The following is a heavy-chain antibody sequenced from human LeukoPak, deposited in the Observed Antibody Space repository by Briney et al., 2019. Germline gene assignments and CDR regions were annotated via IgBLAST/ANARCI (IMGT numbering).Heavy chain of an antibody. CDR1: GYTFTSYD. Sequence: ASVKVSFKSSGYTFTSYDINWVRQATGQGLELMGLMNPNSGNTGYAQKFQGRVTMTRNTSISTAYMELSSLRSEDTAVYYCVLVFVWLFAIAAFDIWGQGTMVTVSS. CDR2: MNPNSGNT. V-gene: IGHV1-8*01. CDR3: VLVFVWLFAIAAFDI. J-gene: IGHJ3*02. D-gene: IGHD3-9*01.